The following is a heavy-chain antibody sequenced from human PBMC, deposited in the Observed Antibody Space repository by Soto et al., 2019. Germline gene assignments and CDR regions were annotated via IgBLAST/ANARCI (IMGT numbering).Heavy chain of an antibody. D-gene: IGHD3-10*01. CDR1: GFTFSDYY. CDR2: ISSSSSYT. Sequence: QVQLVESGGGLVKPGGSLRLSCAASGFTFSDYYMSWIRQAPGKGLEWVSYISSSSSYTNYADSVKGRFTISRDNAKNSLYLQMNSLRAEDTAVYYCAREWVRGVIGLHYYYGMDVWGQGTTVTVSS. J-gene: IGHJ6*02. CDR3: AREWVRGVIGLHYYYGMDV. V-gene: IGHV3-11*06.